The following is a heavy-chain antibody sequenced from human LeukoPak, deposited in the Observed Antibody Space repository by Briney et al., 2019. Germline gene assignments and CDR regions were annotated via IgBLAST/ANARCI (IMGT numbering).Heavy chain of an antibody. J-gene: IGHJ4*02. CDR1: GFMFSDYW. V-gene: IGHV3-7*01. D-gene: IGHD3-3*01. CDR3: ARDRPDFWSGYLAHLDY. CDR2: INQDGSAI. Sequence: PGGSLRLSCVASGFMFSDYWMSWVRRAPGKGLEWVANINQDGSAIYYVGSVRGRFTVSRDNDKNSVLLQMNSLRAGDTAVYYCARDRPDFWSGYLAHLDYWGQGTLVTVSS.